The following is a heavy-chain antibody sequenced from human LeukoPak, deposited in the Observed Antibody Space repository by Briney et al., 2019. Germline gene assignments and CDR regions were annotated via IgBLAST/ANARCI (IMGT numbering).Heavy chain of an antibody. Sequence: ASVKVSCKASGGTFSSYAISWVRQAPGQGLEWMGGIIPIFGTANYAQKFQGRVTITADKSTSTAYMELSSLRSEDTAVYYCASSPTGYCSGGSCQTRWFDPWGQGTLVTVSS. CDR3: ASSPTGYCSGGSCQTRWFDP. V-gene: IGHV1-69*06. D-gene: IGHD2-15*01. CDR1: GGTFSSYA. J-gene: IGHJ5*02. CDR2: IIPIFGTA.